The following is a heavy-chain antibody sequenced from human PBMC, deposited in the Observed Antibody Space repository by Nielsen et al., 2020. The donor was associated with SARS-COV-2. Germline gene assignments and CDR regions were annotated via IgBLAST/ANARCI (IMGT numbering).Heavy chain of an antibody. Sequence: SETLSLTCTVSGGSISSYYWSWIRQPPGKGLEWIGYIYYSGSTYYNPSLKSRVTISVDTSKNQFSLKLSSVTAADTAVYYCASQVWGLNYFDYWGQGTLVTVSS. CDR1: GGSISSYY. V-gene: IGHV4-59*08. D-gene: IGHD7-27*01. CDR2: IYYSGST. J-gene: IGHJ4*02. CDR3: ASQVWGLNYFDY.